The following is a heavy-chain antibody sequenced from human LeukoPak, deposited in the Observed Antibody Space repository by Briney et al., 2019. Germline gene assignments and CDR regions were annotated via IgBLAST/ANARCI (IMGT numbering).Heavy chain of an antibody. J-gene: IGHJ3*02. Sequence: GGSLRLSCAASGFTFSDYYMSWIRQAPGKGLEWVSYISSSGSTIYYADSVKGRFTISRDNAKNSLYLQMNSLRAEDTAVYYCARERVHLGMAVAGKGTYAFDIWGQGTMVTVSS. CDR2: ISSSGSTI. CDR3: ARERVHLGMAVAGKGTYAFDI. CDR1: GFTFSDYY. V-gene: IGHV3-11*04. D-gene: IGHD6-19*01.